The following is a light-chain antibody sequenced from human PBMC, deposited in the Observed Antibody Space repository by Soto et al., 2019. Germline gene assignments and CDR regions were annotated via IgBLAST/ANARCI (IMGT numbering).Light chain of an antibody. CDR2: DAS. J-gene: IGKJ4*01. CDR3: QQFRSYPLT. Sequence: EFVWTPSPGTLSLSPGERATLSCRASQTVRNNYLAWYQQQPGQAPRLLIYDASSRATGIPDRFSGGGSGTDFTLTSSRLEPEECAVYYCQQFRSYPLTVGGGTKVDNK. V-gene: IGKV3-20*01. CDR1: QTVRNNY.